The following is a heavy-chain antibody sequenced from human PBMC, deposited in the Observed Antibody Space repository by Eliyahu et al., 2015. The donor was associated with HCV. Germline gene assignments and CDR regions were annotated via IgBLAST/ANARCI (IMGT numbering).Heavy chain of an antibody. D-gene: IGHD6-19*01. Sequence: QVQLVQSGAEVKKPGASVKVSCRASGNTFTNYYMHWVRQAPGQGXEWVGIINPNSGRTTYAQKFQGRVTMTRDTSASTFFMELSSLRSEDTAVYYCALYSSGWYPWGQGTLVTVSS. CDR3: ALYSSGWYP. CDR1: GNTFTNYY. J-gene: IGHJ5*02. CDR2: INPNSGRT. V-gene: IGHV1-46*03.